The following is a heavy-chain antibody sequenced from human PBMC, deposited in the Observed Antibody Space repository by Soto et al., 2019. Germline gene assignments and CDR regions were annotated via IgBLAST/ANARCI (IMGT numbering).Heavy chain of an antibody. CDR3: ATSRISIAVAGEKEYHFDY. D-gene: IGHD6-19*01. CDR2: INPNSGDT. Sequence: ASVKVSCKASGYIFTGYYMHWVRQAPGQGLEWMGWINPNSGDTNYTQKFQGWVTMTRDTSISTAYMELSRLRSDDTAVYYCATSRISIAVAGEKEYHFDYWGKGTLVTVSS. V-gene: IGHV1-2*04. J-gene: IGHJ4*02. CDR1: GYIFTGYY.